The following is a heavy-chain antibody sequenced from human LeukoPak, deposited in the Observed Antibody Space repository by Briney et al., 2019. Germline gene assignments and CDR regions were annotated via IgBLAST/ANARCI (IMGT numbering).Heavy chain of an antibody. J-gene: IGHJ4*02. CDR2: INSDGSST. CDR1: GFTFSSYW. D-gene: IGHD4/OR15-4a*01. Sequence: PGGSLRLSCAASGFTFSSYWMHWVRQAPGKGLVWVSRINSDGSSTSYADSVKGRFTISRDNDKNTLYLQMNSLRAEDTAVYYCARRAGAYSHPYDYWGQGTLVTVSS. CDR3: ARRAGAYSHPYDY. V-gene: IGHV3-74*01.